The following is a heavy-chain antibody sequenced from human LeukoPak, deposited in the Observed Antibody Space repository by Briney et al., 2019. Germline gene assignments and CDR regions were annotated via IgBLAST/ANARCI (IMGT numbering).Heavy chain of an antibody. CDR3: ARALVPAAITSGYYYMDV. Sequence: SVKVSCKASGGTFSSYAISWVRQAPGQGLEWMGGIIPIFGTANYAQKFQGRVTITTDESTSTAYMELSSLRSEDTAVYYCARALVPAAITSGYYYMDVWGKGTTVTVSS. D-gene: IGHD2-2*01. V-gene: IGHV1-69*05. CDR1: GGTFSSYA. J-gene: IGHJ6*03. CDR2: IIPIFGTA.